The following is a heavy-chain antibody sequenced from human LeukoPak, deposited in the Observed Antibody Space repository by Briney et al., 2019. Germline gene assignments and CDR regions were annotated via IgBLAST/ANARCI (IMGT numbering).Heavy chain of an antibody. CDR1: GFTFSSYG. V-gene: IGHV3-30*02. CDR3: AKDLHLGTPSGCDY. CDR2: IRYDGSNK. D-gene: IGHD7-27*01. J-gene: IGHJ4*02. Sequence: GGSLRLSCAASGFTFSSYGMHWVRQAPGKGLEWVAFIRYDGSNKYYADSVKGRFTISRDNSKNTLYLQMNSLRAEDTAVYYCAKDLHLGTPSGCDYWGQGNLVTVSS.